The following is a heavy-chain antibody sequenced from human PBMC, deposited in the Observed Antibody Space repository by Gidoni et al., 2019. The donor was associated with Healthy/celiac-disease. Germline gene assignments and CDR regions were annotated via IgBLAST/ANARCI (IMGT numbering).Heavy chain of an antibody. CDR2: ISSNISYI. D-gene: IGHD4-17*01. CDR3: AREDYGDYVYDGMDV. Sequence: EVQLVESGGGLVQTGGSLRLSCAASGFTFSSYSMNLVRQAPGKGLEWVSYISSNISYIYYSDSVKGRFTISRDNAKNSLYLQMNSLRDEDTAVYYCAREDYGDYVYDGMDVWGQGTTVTVSS. CDR1: GFTFSSYS. J-gene: IGHJ6*02. V-gene: IGHV3-48*02.